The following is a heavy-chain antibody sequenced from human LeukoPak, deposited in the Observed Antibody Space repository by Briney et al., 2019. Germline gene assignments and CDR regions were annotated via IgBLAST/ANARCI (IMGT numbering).Heavy chain of an antibody. J-gene: IGHJ4*02. V-gene: IGHV3-30*04. Sequence: PGGSLRLSCAASGFTFSSYAMHWVRQAPGKGLEWVAVISYDGSNKYYADSVKGRFTISRDNSKNTLYLQMNSLRAEDTAVYYCARRTGYGDLPDWGQGTLVTVSS. D-gene: IGHD4-17*01. CDR3: ARRTGYGDLPD. CDR2: ISYDGSNK. CDR1: GFTFSSYA.